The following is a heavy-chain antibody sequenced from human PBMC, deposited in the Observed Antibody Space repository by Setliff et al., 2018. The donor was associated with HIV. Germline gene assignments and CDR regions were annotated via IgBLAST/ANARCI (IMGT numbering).Heavy chain of an antibody. V-gene: IGHV1-69*13. CDR3: ARDDHYYDMGSILSDWYFDL. CDR2: IIPIFGST. D-gene: IGHD3-22*01. CDR1: GGTFSNYA. J-gene: IGHJ2*01. Sequence: SVKVSCKASGGTFSNYAISWVRQAPGQGLEWMGGIIPIFGSTKYTQKFQDRVTITADESTYTAEMELSSLRSEDTAVYYCARDDHYYDMGSILSDWYFDLWGRGTLVAVSS.